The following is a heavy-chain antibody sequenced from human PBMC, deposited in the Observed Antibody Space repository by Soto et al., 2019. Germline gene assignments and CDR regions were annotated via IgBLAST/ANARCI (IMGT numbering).Heavy chain of an antibody. CDR3: ARLAGYYDSSGPDASDY. CDR2: IYPGDSDT. V-gene: IGHV5-51*01. D-gene: IGHD3-22*01. Sequence: GESLKLSCTTSGYSFTRYLIAWVRQMPGKGLEWMGIIYPGDSDTRYSPSFQGQVTISADKSISTAYLQWSSLKASDTAMYYCARLAGYYDSSGPDASDYWGQGTLVTVSS. J-gene: IGHJ4*02. CDR1: GYSFTRYL.